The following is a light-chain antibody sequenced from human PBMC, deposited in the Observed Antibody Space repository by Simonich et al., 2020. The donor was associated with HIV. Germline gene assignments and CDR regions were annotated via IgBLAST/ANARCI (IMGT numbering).Light chain of an antibody. Sequence: EIVLTQSPATLSLSPGERATLSCRASQSVSSYLAWYQQTPGQAPRLLIYDASNRATGIPARFSGSGSGTDFTLTISSLEPEDFAIYYCQQRTNWPLTFGPGTKVDI. CDR2: DAS. CDR1: QSVSSY. CDR3: QQRTNWPLT. V-gene: IGKV3-11*01. J-gene: IGKJ3*01.